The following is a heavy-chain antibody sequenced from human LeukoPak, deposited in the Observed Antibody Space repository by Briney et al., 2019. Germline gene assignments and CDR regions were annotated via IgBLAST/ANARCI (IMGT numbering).Heavy chain of an antibody. Sequence: GGSLRLSCAASGFTFDDYAMHWVRQAPGKGLEWVSGISWNSGSIGYADSVKGRITISRDNAKNSLYLQMTSLRAEDMALYYCAKGYSSSWYAGGNNYWGQGTLVTVSS. V-gene: IGHV3-9*03. D-gene: IGHD6-13*01. CDR1: GFTFDDYA. CDR3: AKGYSSSWYAGGNNY. J-gene: IGHJ4*02. CDR2: ISWNSGSI.